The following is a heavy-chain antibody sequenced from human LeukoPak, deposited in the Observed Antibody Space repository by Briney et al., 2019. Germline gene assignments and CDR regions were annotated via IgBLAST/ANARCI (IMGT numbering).Heavy chain of an antibody. CDR3: SRVNAAMVTGAYYYYGMDV. V-gene: IGHV7-4-1*02. D-gene: IGHD5-18*01. Sequence: ASVKVFFKASGYTFTSYAMNWVRPAPGQGLEGMGWINTNTGNPTYAQGFTGRIVLSLEPSVSTAYLQISRLKAEGPGGYFLSRVNAAMVTGAYYYYGMDVWGQGTTVTVSS. CDR1: GYTFTSYA. J-gene: IGHJ6*02. CDR2: INTNTGNP.